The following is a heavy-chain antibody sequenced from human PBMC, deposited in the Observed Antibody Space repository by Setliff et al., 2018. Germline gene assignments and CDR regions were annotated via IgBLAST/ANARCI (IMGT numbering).Heavy chain of an antibody. J-gene: IGHJ3*02. CDR2: INNYSFKT. CDR1: GYTYTNYG. D-gene: IGHD3-22*01. Sequence: ASVKVSCKASGYTYTNYGITWVRQAPGQGLEWMGWINNYSFKTNYTQKFLGRVTMTTDTSTSTAYMELRSLRPDDTAVYYYARSYDSGFYHQMDAYDILGQGTMVTVSS. V-gene: IGHV1-18*01. CDR3: ARSYDSGFYHQMDAYDI.